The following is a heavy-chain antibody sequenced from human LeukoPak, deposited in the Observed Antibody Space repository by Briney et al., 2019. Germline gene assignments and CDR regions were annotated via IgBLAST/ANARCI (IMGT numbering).Heavy chain of an antibody. D-gene: IGHD4-11*01. Sequence: PGGSLRLSCAASGFTFSSYAMHWVRQAPGKGLEYVSAIRDNGGSTYYANSVKGRFTISRDNSKNTLYLQMGSLRTEDMAVYYCARRAGYSNYKWFDPWGQGTLVTVSS. V-gene: IGHV3-64*01. CDR1: GFTFSSYA. CDR3: ARRAGYSNYKWFDP. CDR2: IRDNGGST. J-gene: IGHJ5*02.